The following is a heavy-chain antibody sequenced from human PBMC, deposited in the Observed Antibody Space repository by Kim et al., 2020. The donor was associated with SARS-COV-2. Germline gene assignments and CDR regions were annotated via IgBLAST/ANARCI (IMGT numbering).Heavy chain of an antibody. J-gene: IGHJ6*02. Sequence: GGSLRLSCAASGFTFSTHWMHWVRQAPGKGLEWVANIKTDGSAQYYVDSVKGRFTISRDNAKNSLYLQMNSLRADDTAVYYCGRDIDVWGQASTDTVAS. CDR3: GRDIDV. CDR1: GFTFSTHW. CDR2: IKTDGSAQ. V-gene: IGHV3-7*01.